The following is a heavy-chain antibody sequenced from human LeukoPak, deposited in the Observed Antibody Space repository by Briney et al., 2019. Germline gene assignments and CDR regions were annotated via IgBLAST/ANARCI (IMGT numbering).Heavy chain of an antibody. J-gene: IGHJ6*02. CDR3: ARYCSATSCYTGYYYTLDV. V-gene: IGHV3-23*01. CDR2: ISGSGVST. D-gene: IGHD2-2*02. CDR1: GFTFSSYA. Sequence: GGSLRLSCAASGFTFSSYAMTWVRQAPGNGLEWVSGISGSGVSTYYSDSVKGRFTISRDSSKNTLYLQMNSLRVEDTSIYYCARYCSATSCYTGYYYTLDVWGLGTTVTVSS.